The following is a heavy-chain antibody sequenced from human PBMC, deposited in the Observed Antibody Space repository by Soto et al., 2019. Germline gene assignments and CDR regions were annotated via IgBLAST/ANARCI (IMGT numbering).Heavy chain of an antibody. CDR1: DDSITSYY. Sequence: SETLSLTCTVSDDSITSYYWSWIRQPPGKGLEWIGYAFYTGGTNYNPSLKSRVAISVDASKKQISLKLSSVTAADTAVYYCARDHGYRGYESNWFDPWGQGALVTVSS. D-gene: IGHD5-12*01. J-gene: IGHJ5*02. CDR3: ARDHGYRGYESNWFDP. CDR2: AFYTGGT. V-gene: IGHV4-59*01.